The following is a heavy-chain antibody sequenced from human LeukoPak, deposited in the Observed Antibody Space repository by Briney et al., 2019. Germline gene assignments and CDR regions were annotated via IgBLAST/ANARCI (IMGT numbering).Heavy chain of an antibody. Sequence: GGALRLSCVASGITFSNYAVSWVRQAPEKGLDWVSVISGSAHKIRYADSVKGRFTISRDNSENIVYLQMNNLRVEDTAVYYCAGRPTGYSSGYIHWGQGTLVTVSS. CDR3: AGRPTGYSSGYIH. CDR2: ISGSAHKI. V-gene: IGHV3-23*01. J-gene: IGHJ4*02. D-gene: IGHD5-18*01. CDR1: GITFSNYA.